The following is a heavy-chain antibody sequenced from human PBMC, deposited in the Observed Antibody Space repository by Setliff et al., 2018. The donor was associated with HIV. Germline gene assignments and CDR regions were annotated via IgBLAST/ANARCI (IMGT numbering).Heavy chain of an antibody. J-gene: IGHJ4*02. CDR2: IYPVDSET. V-gene: IGHV5-51*01. CDR3: ARPRGNDYAGSGFDN. Sequence: PGESLKISCQGSGYNFVDYSIAWVRQVPGKGLEWMGIIYPVDSETRYSPSFQGQVTISADKSINTAYLRWTTLKASDGAMYYCARPRGNDYAGSGFDNWGQGTLVTVSS. D-gene: IGHD2-2*01. CDR1: GYNFVDYS.